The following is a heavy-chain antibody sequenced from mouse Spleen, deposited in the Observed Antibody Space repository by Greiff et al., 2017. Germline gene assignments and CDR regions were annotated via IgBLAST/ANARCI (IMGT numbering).Heavy chain of an antibody. V-gene: IGHV1-4*01. CDR2: INPSSGYT. Sequence: QVQLQQSGAELARPGASVKMSCKASGYTFTSYTMHWVKQRPGQGLEWIGYINPSSGYTKYNQKFKDKATLTADKSSSTAYMQLSSLTSEDSAVYYCARSEIYYGDYDYWGQGTTLTVSS. J-gene: IGHJ2*01. D-gene: IGHD2-13*01. CDR3: ARSEIYYGDYDY. CDR1: GYTFTSYT.